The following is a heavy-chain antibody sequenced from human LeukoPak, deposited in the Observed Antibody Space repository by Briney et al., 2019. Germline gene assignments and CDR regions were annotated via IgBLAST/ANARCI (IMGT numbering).Heavy chain of an antibody. CDR3: ARAAGYSSSWDLPN. Sequence: SGGSLRLSCAASGFTFSSYGMHWVRQAPGKGLEWVAVISYDGSNKYYADSVKGRFTISRDNSKNTLYLQMNSLGAEDTAVYYCARAAGYSSSWDLPNWGQGTLVTVSS. CDR1: GFTFSSYG. CDR2: ISYDGSNK. J-gene: IGHJ4*02. V-gene: IGHV3-30*03. D-gene: IGHD6-13*01.